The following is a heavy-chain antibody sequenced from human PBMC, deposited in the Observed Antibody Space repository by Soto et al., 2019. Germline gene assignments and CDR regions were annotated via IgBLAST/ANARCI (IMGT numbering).Heavy chain of an antibody. CDR2: ISGSGGST. CDR3: AKDLYPLGSSTSRPYYFDY. J-gene: IGHJ4*02. V-gene: IGHV3-23*01. Sequence: GGSLRLSCAASGFTFSSYAMSWVRQAPGKGLEWVSAISGSGGSTYYADSVKGRFTISRDNSKNTLYLQMNSLRAEDTAVYYCAKDLYPLGSSTSRPYYFDYWGQGTLVTVSS. CDR1: GFTFSSYA. D-gene: IGHD2-2*01.